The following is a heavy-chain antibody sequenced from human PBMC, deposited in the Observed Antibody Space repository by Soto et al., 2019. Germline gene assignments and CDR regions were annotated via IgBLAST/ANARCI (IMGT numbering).Heavy chain of an antibody. D-gene: IGHD3-22*01. CDR1: GFTFSSYE. J-gene: IGHJ3*02. V-gene: IGHV3-48*03. CDR2: ISSSGSTI. Sequence: GGSLRLSCAASGFTFSSYEMNWVRQAPGKGLEWVSYISSSGSTIYYAVSVKGRFTISRDNAKNSLYLQMNSLRAEDTAVYYCARASNYDSSAYYQTDDDFDIWGQGTMVTVSS. CDR3: ARASNYDSSAYYQTDDDFDI.